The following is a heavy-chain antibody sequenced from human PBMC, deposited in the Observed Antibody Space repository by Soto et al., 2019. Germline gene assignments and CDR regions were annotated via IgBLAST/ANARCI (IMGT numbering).Heavy chain of an antibody. CDR1: GYTFSSIG. J-gene: IGHJ6*02. V-gene: IGHV1-18*01. D-gene: IGHD2-15*01. CDR2: ISPYKGNT. Sequence: GASVKVSCKASGYTFSSIGISWVRQAPGQGLEWMGWISPYKGNTHYAQGLQGRVTMTTDTSTSTAYMELRSLTSDDTAVYYCAREGYCSGGSGALDSQDYLGMDCCGQGTKVT. CDR3: AREGYCSGGSGALDSQDYLGMDC.